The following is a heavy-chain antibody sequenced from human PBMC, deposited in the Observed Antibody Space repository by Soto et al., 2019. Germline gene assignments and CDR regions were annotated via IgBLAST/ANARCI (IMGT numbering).Heavy chain of an antibody. CDR1: GFSLTTSGEA. CDR3: AHIPGSGQLLYSYYYYMDV. J-gene: IGHJ6*03. Sequence: QITLKESGPTLVKPTQTLTLTCTFSGFSLTTSGEAVGWIRQPPGKALEWLALIYWDDDKRSSPSLKSRLTITNDTSKNQVVLTKTNMDPVDTATYYCAHIPGSGQLLYSYYYYMDVWGKGTTVTVSS. CDR2: IYWDDDK. D-gene: IGHD3-10*01. V-gene: IGHV2-5*02.